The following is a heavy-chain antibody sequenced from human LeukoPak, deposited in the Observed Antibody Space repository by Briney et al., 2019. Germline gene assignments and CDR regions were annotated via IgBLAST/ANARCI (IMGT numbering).Heavy chain of an antibody. CDR3: ASRYCSGGSCYLVHYYYGMDV. D-gene: IGHD2-15*01. CDR1: GFTVSSNY. V-gene: IGHV3-53*01. CDR2: IYSGGST. J-gene: IGHJ6*02. Sequence: GGSLRLSCAASGFTVSSNYMSWVRQAPGKGLEWVSVIYSGGSTYYADSVKGRFTISRDNSKNTLYLQMNSLGAEDTAVYYCASRYCSGGSCYLVHYYYGMDVWGQGTTVTVSS.